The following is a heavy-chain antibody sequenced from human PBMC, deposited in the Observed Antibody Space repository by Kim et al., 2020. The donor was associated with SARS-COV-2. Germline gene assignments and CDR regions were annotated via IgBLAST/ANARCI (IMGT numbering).Heavy chain of an antibody. CDR2: ISGSGGST. CDR3: AKSGVTSRGGSPYYFDY. J-gene: IGHJ4*02. Sequence: GGSLRLSCAASGFTFSSYAMSWVRQAPGKGLEWVSAISGSGGSTYYADSVKGRFTISRDNSKNTLYLQMNSLRAEDTAVYYCAKSGVTSRGGSPYYFDYWGQGTLVTVSS. CDR1: GFTFSSYA. D-gene: IGHD3-16*01. V-gene: IGHV3-23*01.